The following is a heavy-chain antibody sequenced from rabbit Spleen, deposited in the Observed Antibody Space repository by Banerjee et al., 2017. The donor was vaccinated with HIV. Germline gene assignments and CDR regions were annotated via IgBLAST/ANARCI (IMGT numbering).Heavy chain of an antibody. D-gene: IGHD7-1*01. CDR3: ARDTGTSFSTYGMDL. V-gene: IGHV1S7*01. CDR1: GFDFTSDY. Sequence: QLKETGGGLVQPGGSLTLSCKASGFDFTSDYMSWVRQAPGKGLEWIGLIYTAGGTTDYASWVNGRFTISSDNAQNTVDLQMNSLTAADTATYFCARDTGTSFSTYGMDLWGQGTLVTVS. CDR2: IYTAGGTT. J-gene: IGHJ6*01.